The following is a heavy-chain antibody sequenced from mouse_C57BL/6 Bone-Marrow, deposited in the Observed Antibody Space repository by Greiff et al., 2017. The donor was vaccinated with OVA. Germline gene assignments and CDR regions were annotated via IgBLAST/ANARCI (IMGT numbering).Heavy chain of an antibody. D-gene: IGHD1-1*01. CDR3: AREGYYYGGDY. J-gene: IGHJ2*01. V-gene: IGHV1-81*01. CDR2: IYPRSGNT. Sequence: VKLVESGAELARPGASVKLSCKASGYTFTSYGISWVKQRTGQGLEWIGEIYPRSGNTYYNEKFKGKATLTADKSSSTAYMELRSLTSEDSAVYFCAREGYYYGGDYWGQGTTLTVSS. CDR1: GYTFTSYG.